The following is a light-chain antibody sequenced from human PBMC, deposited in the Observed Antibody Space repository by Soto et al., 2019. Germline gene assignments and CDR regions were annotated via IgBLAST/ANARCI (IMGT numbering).Light chain of an antibody. CDR3: QQYAGSPYT. V-gene: IGKV3-20*01. Sequence: EVVLTQSPGTLSLSPGERATLSCRASQSISSAYLAWYQQKPGQAPRLLIYSASTTTTGIPDRFSGSGSGTDFTLTISRLEPEDCAVYYCQQYAGSPYTFGQGTKLEIK. CDR1: QSISSAY. J-gene: IGKJ2*01. CDR2: SAS.